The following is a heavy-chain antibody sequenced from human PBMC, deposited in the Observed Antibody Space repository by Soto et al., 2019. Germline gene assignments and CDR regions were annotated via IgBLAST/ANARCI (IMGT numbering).Heavy chain of an antibody. J-gene: IGHJ5*02. CDR1: GYTFTSYD. Sequence: QVQLVQSRAEVKKPGASVKVSCTASGYTFTSYDIHWVRRATGQGPEWMGWMNPYSGNTVYAQKFQGRVTMTRNTSMSTAYMELSSLRSEDTAVYYCARTRFGAVAGTWGQGTLVTVSS. CDR3: ARTRFGAVAGT. V-gene: IGHV1-8*01. CDR2: MNPYSGNT. D-gene: IGHD6-19*01.